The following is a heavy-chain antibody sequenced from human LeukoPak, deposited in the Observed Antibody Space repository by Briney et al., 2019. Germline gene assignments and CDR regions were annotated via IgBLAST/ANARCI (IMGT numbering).Heavy chain of an antibody. Sequence: GGSLRLSCAASGFTFSSYWMHWVRQAPGKGLVWVSRINSAGSSTSYADPVKGRFTISRDNAKDTVYLQMNGLRAEDTAVYYGSRSYGDFAGQPWGQGTLVTVSS. J-gene: IGHJ5*02. V-gene: IGHV3-74*01. D-gene: IGHD5-18*01. CDR3: SRSYGDFAGQP. CDR1: GFTFSSYW. CDR2: INSAGSST.